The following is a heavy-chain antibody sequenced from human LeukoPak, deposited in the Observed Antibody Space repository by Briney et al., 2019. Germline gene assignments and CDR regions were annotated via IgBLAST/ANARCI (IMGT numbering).Heavy chain of an antibody. V-gene: IGHV3-11*01. CDR3: ARAGALGMDV. CDR1: GFTFSDYY. J-gene: IGHJ6*02. Sequence: KPGGSLRLSCAASGFTFSDYYMTWIRQAPGKGLEWVSYISGVASDIYYGDSVKGRFTISRDNAKNSVYLQMNSLRAEDTAVYYCARAGALGMDVWGQGTTVTVSS. D-gene: IGHD1-26*01. CDR2: ISGVASDI.